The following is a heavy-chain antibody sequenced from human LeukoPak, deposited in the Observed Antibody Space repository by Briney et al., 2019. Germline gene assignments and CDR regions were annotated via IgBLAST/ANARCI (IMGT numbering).Heavy chain of an antibody. V-gene: IGHV3-7*01. CDR2: IKTDASEK. J-gene: IGHJ4*02. Sequence: PGGSLRLSCETSGFIFSNCWMTWVRQAPGKGLEWVANIKTDASEKYYADSVKGRFTISRDNAKMSLYLQMNSLRVEDTAVYYCAPQYYYGSGSYGGQGTLVTVSS. CDR1: GFIFSNCW. CDR3: APQYYYGSGSY. D-gene: IGHD3-10*01.